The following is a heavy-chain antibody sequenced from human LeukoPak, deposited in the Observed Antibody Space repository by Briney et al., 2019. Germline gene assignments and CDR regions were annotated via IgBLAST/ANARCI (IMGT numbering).Heavy chain of an antibody. CDR1: GGTFSSYA. J-gene: IGHJ5*02. Sequence: SSVKVSCKASGGTFSSYAISWVRQAPGQGLEWMGGIIPIFGTANYAQKFQGRVTITADESTSTAYVELSSLRSEDTAVYYCARDRTAYDFWSGEGDWFDPWGQGTLVTVSS. CDR2: IIPIFGTA. V-gene: IGHV1-69*01. CDR3: ARDRTAYDFWSGEGDWFDP. D-gene: IGHD3-3*01.